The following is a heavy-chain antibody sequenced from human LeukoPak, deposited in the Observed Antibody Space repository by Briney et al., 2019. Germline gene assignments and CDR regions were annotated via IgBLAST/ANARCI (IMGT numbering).Heavy chain of an antibody. Sequence: ASVKVSCKASGYTFTGYYMHWVRQAPGQGLEWMGWINPNSGGTNYAQKFQGRVTVTRDTSTSTAYMELSRLRSDDTAIYYCARDQVGEPAPFDYWGQGTLVTVSS. J-gene: IGHJ4*02. CDR2: INPNSGGT. CDR3: ARDQVGEPAPFDY. D-gene: IGHD1-14*01. V-gene: IGHV1-2*02. CDR1: GYTFTGYY.